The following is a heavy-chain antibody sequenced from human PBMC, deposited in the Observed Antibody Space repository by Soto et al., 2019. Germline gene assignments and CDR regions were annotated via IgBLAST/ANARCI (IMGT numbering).Heavy chain of an antibody. J-gene: IGHJ5*02. Sequence: QVQLVQSGAEVKKPGASVKVSCKASGYIFTSYGFSWVRQAPGQGLEWMGWISVYNGNTNYAQNLQGRVTMTTDTSTSTASMEPRSLRSDDTAIYYWGRGPRRSVQQPLVAHWFDPWGQGTLVTVSS. CDR2: ISVYNGNT. CDR1: GYIFTSYG. D-gene: IGHD6-13*01. V-gene: IGHV1-18*01. CDR3: GRGPRRSVQQPLVAHWFDP.